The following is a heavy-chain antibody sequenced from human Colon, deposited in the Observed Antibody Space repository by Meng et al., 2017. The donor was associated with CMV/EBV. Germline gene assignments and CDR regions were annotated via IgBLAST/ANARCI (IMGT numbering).Heavy chain of an antibody. J-gene: IGHJ6*02. CDR1: GFSLGDYW. Sequence: GESLKISCAVSGFSLGDYWMNWVRQAPGKGLEWVANIKQDGSDAHYVDSVKGRFIVSRDNSKNSLYLQMSSLTVEDTAVYYCARGGCIGSNCYRNFYYYGLDVWGQGTTVTVSS. CDR2: IKQDGSDA. D-gene: IGHD2-2*02. V-gene: IGHV3-7*01. CDR3: ARGGCIGSNCYRNFYYYGLDV.